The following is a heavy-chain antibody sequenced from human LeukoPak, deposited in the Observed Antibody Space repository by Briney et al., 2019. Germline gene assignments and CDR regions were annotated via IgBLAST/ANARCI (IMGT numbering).Heavy chain of an antibody. CDR2: IIPNFGTA. CDR1: GDTFSSYA. J-gene: IGHJ5*02. V-gene: IGHV1-69*06. CDR3: ARKVPLGYCSGGSCQGWFDP. Sequence: ASVKVSCKASGDTFSSYAISWVRQAPGQGLEWMGRIIPNFGTANYAQKFQGRVTITANKSTSTAYMELSSLRSEDTAVYYCARKVPLGYCSGGSCQGWFDPWGQGTLVTVSS. D-gene: IGHD2-15*01.